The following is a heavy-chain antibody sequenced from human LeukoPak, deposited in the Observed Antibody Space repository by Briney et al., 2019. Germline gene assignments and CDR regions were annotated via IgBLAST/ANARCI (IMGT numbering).Heavy chain of an antibody. J-gene: IGHJ4*02. CDR1: GFTFSSYA. CDR3: AKAWDVFWSGYYVY. D-gene: IGHD3-3*01. V-gene: IGHV3-23*01. Sequence: VGSLRLSCAASGFTFSSYAMSWVRQAPGAGLEWVSAISGSCGSAYSADSVKGQFTISRDNSKNTLYLQMNSLRAEDTAVYDCAKAWDVFWSGYYVYWGQGTLVTVSS. CDR2: ISGSCGSA.